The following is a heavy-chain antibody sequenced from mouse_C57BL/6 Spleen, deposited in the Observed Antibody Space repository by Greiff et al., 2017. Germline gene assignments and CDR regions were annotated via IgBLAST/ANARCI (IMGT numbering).Heavy chain of an antibody. Sequence: QVQLQQPGAELVKPGASVKLSCKASGYTFTSYWMHWVKQRPGQGLEWIGMIHPNSGSTNYNEKFKSKATLTVDKSSSTAYVQLSSLTSEDSAVYYCAAYCYGAFAYWGQGTLVTVSA. CDR3: AAYCYGAFAY. D-gene: IGHD1-1*01. CDR2: IHPNSGST. CDR1: GYTFTSYW. J-gene: IGHJ3*01. V-gene: IGHV1-64*01.